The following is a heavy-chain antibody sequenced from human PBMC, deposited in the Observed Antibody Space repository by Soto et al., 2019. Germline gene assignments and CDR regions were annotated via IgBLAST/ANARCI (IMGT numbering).Heavy chain of an antibody. Sequence: LCGGSISSGGYYWRWIRQHPGKGLEWIGHINYSGRTYYNSSLKSRVSISVDTSKNQFSLKLSSVTAADTAIYYCARDYNRRPVGWFDPWGQGTLVTVSS. V-gene: IGHV4-31*02. D-gene: IGHD3-10*01. CDR3: ARDYNRRPVGWFDP. J-gene: IGHJ5*02. CDR1: GGSISSGGYY. CDR2: INYSGRT.